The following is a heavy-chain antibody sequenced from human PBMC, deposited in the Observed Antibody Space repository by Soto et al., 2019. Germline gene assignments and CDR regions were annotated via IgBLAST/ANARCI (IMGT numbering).Heavy chain of an antibody. CDR2: ISAYHTNT. V-gene: IGHV1-18*01. J-gene: IGHJ4*02. CDR3: ARDTPPTDY. CDR1: GYTFTSYH. Sequence: QVQLVQSGAEVKKPGASVKVSCRTSGYTFTSYHISWVRQAPGQGLEWMGWISAYHTNTNYAQKIQGRVTMTTDTFASTAYMELRSLRSDDTAVYYCARDTPPTDYWGQGTLVTVSS.